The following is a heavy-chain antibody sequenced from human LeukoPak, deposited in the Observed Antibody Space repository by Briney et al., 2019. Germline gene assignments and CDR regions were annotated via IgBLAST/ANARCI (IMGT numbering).Heavy chain of an antibody. CDR2: ISYDGSNK. V-gene: IGHV3-30-3*01. CDR1: GFTFSSYA. J-gene: IGHJ4*02. D-gene: IGHD6-19*01. CDR3: ARGIAVADNFDY. Sequence: AGGSLRLSCAASGFTFSSYAMHWVRQAPGKGLEWVAVISYDGSNKYYADSVKGRFTISRDNSKNTLYLQMNSLRAEDTAVYYCARGIAVADNFDYWGQGTLVTVSS.